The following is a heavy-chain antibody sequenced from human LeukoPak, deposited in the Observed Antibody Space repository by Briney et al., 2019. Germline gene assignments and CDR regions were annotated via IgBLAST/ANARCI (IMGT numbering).Heavy chain of an antibody. V-gene: IGHV1-2*02. CDR2: INPNSGGT. Sequence: GASVKVSCKASGYTFTGYYMHWVRQAPGQGLEWMGWINPNSGGTNYAQKFQGRVTMTRDTSISTAYMELSRLRSDDTAVYYCAIPTHYYGSGSRYYYYYYYMDVWGKGTTVTVSS. D-gene: IGHD3-10*01. J-gene: IGHJ6*03. CDR3: AIPTHYYGSGSRYYYYYYYMDV. CDR1: GYTFTGYY.